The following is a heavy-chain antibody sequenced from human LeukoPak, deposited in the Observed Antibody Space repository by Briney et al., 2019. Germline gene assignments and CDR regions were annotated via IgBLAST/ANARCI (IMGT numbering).Heavy chain of an antibody. CDR1: GFTFSSYA. J-gene: IGHJ4*02. CDR2: ISYDGSNK. V-gene: IGHV3-30*14. Sequence: GGSLRLSCAASGFTFSSYAMHWVRQAPGKGLEWVAVISYDGSNKYYADSVKGRFTISRDNSKNTLNLQMNSLRAEDTAVYYCARVRGYYYQFEYWGQGTLVTVSS. D-gene: IGHD3-22*01. CDR3: ARVRGYYYQFEY.